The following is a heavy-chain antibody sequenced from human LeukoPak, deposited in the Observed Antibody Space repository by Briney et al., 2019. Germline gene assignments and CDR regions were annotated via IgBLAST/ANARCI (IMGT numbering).Heavy chain of an antibody. J-gene: IGHJ4*02. V-gene: IGHV3-30-3*01. CDR2: ISYDGSNK. CDR3: ARVPGLSAAAGGPFDY. Sequence: GGSLRLSCAASGFTFSSYAMHWVRQAPGKGLEGVAVISYDGSNKYYADSVKGRFTISRDNSKNTLYLQMNSLRAEDTAVYYCARVPGLSAAAGGPFDYWGQGTLVTVSS. D-gene: IGHD6-13*01. CDR1: GFTFSSYA.